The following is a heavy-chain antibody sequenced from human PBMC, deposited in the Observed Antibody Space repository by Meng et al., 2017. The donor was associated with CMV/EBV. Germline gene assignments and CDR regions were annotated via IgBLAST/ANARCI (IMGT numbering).Heavy chain of an antibody. V-gene: IGHV3-21*01. D-gene: IGHD3-3*01. CDR3: ARGNDFWSGPDDY. Sequence: GGSLRLSCAASGFTFSSYSMNWVRQAPGKGLEWVSSISSSSYIYYADSVKGRFTISRDNAKNSLYLRMNSLRAEDTAVYYCARGNDFWSGPDDYWGQGTLVTVSS. J-gene: IGHJ4*02. CDR1: GFTFSSYS. CDR2: ISSSSYI.